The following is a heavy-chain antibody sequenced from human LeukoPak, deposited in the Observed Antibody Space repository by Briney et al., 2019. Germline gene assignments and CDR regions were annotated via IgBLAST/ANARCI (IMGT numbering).Heavy chain of an antibody. CDR2: ISSSVSTI. J-gene: IGHJ4*02. Sequence: PGGSLRLSCAASGSTFSDHYMSWIRQAPGKGLEWVSYISSSVSTIYYADSVKGGFTISRDNAKNSLYLQMTSLRAEDTAVYYCARAGRYCSGGSCFLLGYWGQGTLVTVSS. CDR1: GSTFSDHY. V-gene: IGHV3-11*04. D-gene: IGHD2-15*01. CDR3: ARAGRYCSGGSCFLLGY.